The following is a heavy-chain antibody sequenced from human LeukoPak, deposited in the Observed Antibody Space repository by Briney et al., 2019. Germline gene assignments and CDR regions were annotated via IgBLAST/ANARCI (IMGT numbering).Heavy chain of an antibody. V-gene: IGHV4-4*07. CDR3: ARGTMIVLHY. CDR1: GGSISSYY. D-gene: IGHD3-22*01. J-gene: IGHJ4*02. CDR2: MYTTGST. Sequence: SETLSLTCSVSGGSISSYYWSWIRQPAGKALEWIGRMYTTGSTNYNPSLKSRVSMSVDTSKNQFSLKLSSVTAADTAVYYCARGTMIVLHYWGQGTLVTVSS.